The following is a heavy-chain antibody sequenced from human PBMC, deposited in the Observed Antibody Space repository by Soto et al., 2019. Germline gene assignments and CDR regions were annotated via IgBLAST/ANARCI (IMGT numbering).Heavy chain of an antibody. V-gene: IGHV1-69*01. Sequence: QVQLLQSGAEIKKPGSSVRVSCEVSGGAFSTYTISWVRQAPGQGLEWMAGIIPIFNTANAAQKFQGRVTLTADESTNTAHMDLSSLRADDTAVYFCARDGNCNSLAYWGQGTVVTVSS. CDR2: IIPIFNTA. J-gene: IGHJ4*02. CDR3: ARDGNCNSLAY. CDR1: GGAFSTYT. D-gene: IGHD2-21*01.